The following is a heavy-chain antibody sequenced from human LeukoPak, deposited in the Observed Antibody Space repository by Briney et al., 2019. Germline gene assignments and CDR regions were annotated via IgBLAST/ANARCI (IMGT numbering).Heavy chain of an antibody. CDR1: GYPFSTYG. CDR3: ARAFSYHYDSSGYYHEY. J-gene: IGHJ4*02. D-gene: IGHD3-22*01. Sequence: ASVKVSCKASGYPFSTYGISWVRQAPGQGLQWMAWISTHNGKTDYAQNFQDRVTLTTDTSTNTASMELRSLRSDDTAVYFCARAFSYHYDSSGYYHEYWGRGTLVTVSS. CDR2: ISTHNGKT. V-gene: IGHV1-18*01.